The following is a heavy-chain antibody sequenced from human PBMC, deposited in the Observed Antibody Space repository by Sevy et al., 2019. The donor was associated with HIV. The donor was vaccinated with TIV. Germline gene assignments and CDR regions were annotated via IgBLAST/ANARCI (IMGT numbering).Heavy chain of an antibody. CDR1: GFTVSSNY. Sequence: GGSLRLSCAASGFTVSSNYMSWVRQAPGKGLEWVSVIYSGGSTYYADSVKGRFTISRDNSKNTLYLQMNSLRAEDTAVYYGARVRGTDEYSSSPSSGAAFDIWGQGTMVTVSS. V-gene: IGHV3-53*01. D-gene: IGHD6-6*01. J-gene: IGHJ3*02. CDR2: IYSGGST. CDR3: ARVRGTDEYSSSPSSGAAFDI.